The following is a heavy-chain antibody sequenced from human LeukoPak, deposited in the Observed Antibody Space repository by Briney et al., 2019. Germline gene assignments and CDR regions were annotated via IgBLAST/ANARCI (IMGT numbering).Heavy chain of an antibody. V-gene: IGHV6-1*01. CDR3: ARFYYDTSGHGAFDI. CDR1: RDSVSSNSAA. CDR2: TYYRSKWCY. Sequence: SQTLSLTCAISRDSVSSNSAAWNCIRQSPSRGLEWLGRTYYRSKWCYDYAVSVKSRITINPDTSKSQFSLQLNSVTPEDTAVYYCARFYYDTSGHGAFDIWGQGTMVTVSS. D-gene: IGHD3-22*01. J-gene: IGHJ3*02.